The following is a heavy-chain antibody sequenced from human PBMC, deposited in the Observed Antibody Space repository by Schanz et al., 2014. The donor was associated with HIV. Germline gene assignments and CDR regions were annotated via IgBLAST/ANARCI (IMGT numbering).Heavy chain of an antibody. J-gene: IGHJ6*02. Sequence: VQLVESGGGVVQPGRSLRLSCAASGFTFSDYFMSWFRQAPGKGLEWVSAVTGRGTTTYYTDSVKGRFTISRDNSRNTLYLQMSSLRVEDTAVYYCAKDVSGYSAYYYYGLDVWGQGTTVTVSS. D-gene: IGHD5-18*01. CDR3: AKDVSGYSAYYYYGLDV. V-gene: IGHV3-23*04. CDR2: VTGRGTTT. CDR1: GFTFSDYF.